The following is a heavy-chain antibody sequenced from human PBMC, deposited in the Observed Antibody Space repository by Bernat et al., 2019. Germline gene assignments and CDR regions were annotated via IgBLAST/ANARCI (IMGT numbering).Heavy chain of an antibody. V-gene: IGHV1-8*01. D-gene: IGHD3-3*01. CDR2: MNPNSGNT. Sequence: QVQLVQSGADVKKPGASVKVSCKASGYTFTSYDINWVRQATGQGLEWMGWMNPNSGNTGYAQKFQGRVTMTRNTSISTAYMELSSLRSEDTAVYYCARGQRDDFWSGYHFDYWGQGTLVTVSS. CDR3: ARGQRDDFWSGYHFDY. J-gene: IGHJ4*02. CDR1: GYTFTSYD.